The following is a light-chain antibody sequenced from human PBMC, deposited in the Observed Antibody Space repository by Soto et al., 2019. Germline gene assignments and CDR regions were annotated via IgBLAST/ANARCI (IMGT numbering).Light chain of an antibody. CDR2: DAS. V-gene: IGKV1-5*01. CDR3: QQYNSYSLWT. Sequence: DIQMTQSPSTLCGSVGDRVTITCRASQTISSWLAWYQQKPGKAPKLLIYDASSLESGVPSRFSGSGSGTEFTLTISSLQPDDFATYYCQQYNSYSLWTFGQGTKVDI. J-gene: IGKJ1*01. CDR1: QTISSW.